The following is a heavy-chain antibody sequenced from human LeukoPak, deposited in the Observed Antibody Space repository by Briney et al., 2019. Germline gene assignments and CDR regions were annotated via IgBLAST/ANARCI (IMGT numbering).Heavy chain of an antibody. CDR1: GGSISSGSCY. CDR3: ARGFGVVIMEDAFDI. Sequence: PSETLSLTCTVSGGSISSGSCYWSWIRQPAGKGLEWIGRIYTSGNTNYNPSLRGRVAISVDTSKNQFSLKLSSVTAADTAVYYCARGFGVVIMEDAFDIWGQGTMVTVSS. CDR2: IYTSGNT. D-gene: IGHD3-3*01. J-gene: IGHJ3*02. V-gene: IGHV4-61*02.